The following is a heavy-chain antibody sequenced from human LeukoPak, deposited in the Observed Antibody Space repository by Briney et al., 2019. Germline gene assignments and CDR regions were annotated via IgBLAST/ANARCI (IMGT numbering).Heavy chain of an antibody. D-gene: IGHD3-10*01. Sequence: PGGSLRLSCAASGFTFSGYAMSWVRQAPGQALEWVSAISGGGVSTYYADSIKGRFTISRDDSKNTLYLQMNSLRAEDTAVYYCAKGMVRGVIPDYWGQGTLVTVSS. J-gene: IGHJ4*02. V-gene: IGHV3-23*01. CDR3: AKGMVRGVIPDY. CDR2: ISGGGVST. CDR1: GFTFSGYA.